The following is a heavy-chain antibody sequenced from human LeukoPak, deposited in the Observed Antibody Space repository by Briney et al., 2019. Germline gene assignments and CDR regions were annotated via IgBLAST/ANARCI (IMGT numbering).Heavy chain of an antibody. CDR2: IIPIFGTA. D-gene: IGHD3-10*01. CDR3: ARDNYYGSGSYDY. Sequence: GASVKVSCKASGGTFSSYAISWVRQAPGQGLEWMGRIIPIFGTANYAQKFQGRVTITTDGSTSTAYMELSSLRSEDTAVYYCARDNYYGSGSYDYWGQGTLVTVSS. J-gene: IGHJ4*02. CDR1: GGTFSSYA. V-gene: IGHV1-69*05.